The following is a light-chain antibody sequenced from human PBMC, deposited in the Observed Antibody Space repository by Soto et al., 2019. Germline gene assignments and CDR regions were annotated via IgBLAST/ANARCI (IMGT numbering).Light chain of an antibody. Sequence: QSVLAQPASGSGSPGQSITISCTGTSSDVGAYNYVSWYQQYPGRAPKVIIFEVRKRPSGVSTRFSGSKSGDTASLTISRLQAEDEADSYCSSYRSRTTFVFGPGTKVTLL. CDR3: SSYRSRTTFV. CDR1: SSDVGAYNY. CDR2: EVR. V-gene: IGLV2-14*01. J-gene: IGLJ1*01.